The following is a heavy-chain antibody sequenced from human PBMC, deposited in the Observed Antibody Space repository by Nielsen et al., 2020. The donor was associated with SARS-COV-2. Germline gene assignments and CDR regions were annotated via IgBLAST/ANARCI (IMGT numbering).Heavy chain of an antibody. CDR2: IYHSGST. J-gene: IGHJ5*02. CDR3: ARMYYDFWSGYYMSWFDP. CDR1: GGSISSSNW. Sequence: SETLSLTCAVSGGSISSSNWWSWVRQPPGKGLEWIGEIYHSGSTNYNPSLKSRVTISVDKSKNQFSLKLSSVTAADTAVYYCARMYYDFWSGYYMSWFDPWGQGTLVTVSS. D-gene: IGHD3-3*01. V-gene: IGHV4-4*02.